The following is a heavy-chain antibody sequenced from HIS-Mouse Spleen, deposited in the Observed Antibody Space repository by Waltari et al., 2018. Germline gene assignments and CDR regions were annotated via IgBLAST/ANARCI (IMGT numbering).Heavy chain of an antibody. J-gene: IGHJ3*02. CDR1: GYTFTGYY. CDR3: ATQTRSSSGSYSDAFDI. Sequence: QVQLVQSGAEVKKPGASVKVSCKASGYTFTGYYMHWVRPAPGQGLEWMGWINPNSGGTNYAQKFQGRGTMTRDTSISTAYMELSRLRSDDTAVYYCATQTRSSSGSYSDAFDIWGQGTMVTVSS. CDR2: INPNSGGT. D-gene: IGHD1-26*01. V-gene: IGHV1-2*02.